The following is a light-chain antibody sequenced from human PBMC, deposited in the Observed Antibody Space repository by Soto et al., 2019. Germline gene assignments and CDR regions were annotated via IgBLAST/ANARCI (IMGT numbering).Light chain of an antibody. CDR2: GAS. CDR3: QQYHNWPPIT. CDR1: QSVSNNY. Sequence: SVLTQSAGTLSLYPGDRATLSCRASQSVSNNYLAWYQQKPGQAPRLLIYGASSRATGIPDRFSGTGSETDFTLTISSLQSEDFAVYYCQQYHNWPPITFGQGTRLEIK. J-gene: IGKJ5*01. V-gene: IGKV3-20*01.